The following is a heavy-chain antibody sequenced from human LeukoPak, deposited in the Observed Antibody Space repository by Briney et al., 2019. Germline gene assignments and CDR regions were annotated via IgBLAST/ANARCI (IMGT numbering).Heavy chain of an antibody. CDR3: ARGPSIAAAGTRGYYFDY. V-gene: IGHV4-34*01. D-gene: IGHD6-13*01. Sequence: PSETLSLTYAVYGGSFSGYYWSWIRQPRGKGLEWIGEINHSGSTNYNPSLKSRVTISVDTSNNQFSLKLSSVTAADTAVYYCARGPSIAAAGTRGYYFDYWGQGTLVTVSS. J-gene: IGHJ4*02. CDR1: GGSFSGYY. CDR2: INHSGST.